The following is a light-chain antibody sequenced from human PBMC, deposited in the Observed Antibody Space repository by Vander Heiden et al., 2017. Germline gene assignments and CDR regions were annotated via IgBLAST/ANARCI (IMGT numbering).Light chain of an antibody. CDR1: SLRNYY. CDR3: NSRDTSGDHVV. J-gene: IGLJ2*01. Sequence: SSELTQDPAVSVALGQPVRITCQGDSLRNYYASWYLQKQGQAPVLVIYGNNNRPSGIPDRFSGSSSGDTTSLTITGAQAGDEADYYCNSRDTSGDHVVFGGGTKLTVL. V-gene: IGLV3-19*01. CDR2: GNN.